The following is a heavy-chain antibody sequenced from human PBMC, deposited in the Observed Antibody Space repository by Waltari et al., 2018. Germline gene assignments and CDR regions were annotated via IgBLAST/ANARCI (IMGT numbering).Heavy chain of an antibody. CDR1: GFTFSSYA. Sequence: QVQLVESGGGVVQPGRSLRLSCAASGFTFSSYAMHWVRQAPGKGLEWVAVISYDGSNKYYADSVKGRFTISRDNSKNTLYLQMNSLRAEDTAVYYCAGGGSYPRWGQGTLVTVSS. J-gene: IGHJ4*02. D-gene: IGHD1-26*01. V-gene: IGHV3-30-3*01. CDR3: AGGGSYPR. CDR2: ISYDGSNK.